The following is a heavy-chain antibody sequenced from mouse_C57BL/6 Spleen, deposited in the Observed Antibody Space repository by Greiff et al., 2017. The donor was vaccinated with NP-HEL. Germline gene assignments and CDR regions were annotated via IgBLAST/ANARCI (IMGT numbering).Heavy chain of an antibody. CDR1: GYTFTDYY. CDR2: INPYNGGT. Sequence: EVQLQQSGPVLVKPGASVKMSCKASGYTFTDYYMNWVKQSHGKSLEWIGVINPYNGGTSYNQKFKGKATLTVDKSSSTAYMELNSLTSEDSAVYYCARGAYYGNPAWFAYWGQGTLVTVSA. V-gene: IGHV1-19*01. D-gene: IGHD2-10*01. CDR3: ARGAYYGNPAWFAY. J-gene: IGHJ3*01.